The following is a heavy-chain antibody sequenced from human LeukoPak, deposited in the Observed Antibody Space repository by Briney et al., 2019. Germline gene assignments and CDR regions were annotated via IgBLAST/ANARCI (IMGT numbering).Heavy chain of an antibody. D-gene: IGHD2-21*02. CDR3: VRLRLCIGGHCLDDF. CDR2: IHYSGSS. CDR1: GGSINNYY. Sequence: PSETLSLTCTVSGGSINNYYWAWIRQPPGRALEWIGFIHYSGSSTYSPSLRSRVTISIETSKTQFSLNLNSVTAADTAVYFCVRLRLCIGGHCLDDFWGQGTLVTVSS. J-gene: IGHJ4*02. V-gene: IGHV4-59*01.